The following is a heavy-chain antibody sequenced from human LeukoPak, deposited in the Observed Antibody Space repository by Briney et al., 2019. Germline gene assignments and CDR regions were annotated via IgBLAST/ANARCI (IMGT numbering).Heavy chain of an antibody. D-gene: IGHD3-10*01. CDR3: ARDLASYYGSGSPWGPFDY. CDR2: ISYDGSNK. J-gene: IGHJ4*02. Sequence: GRSLRLSCAASGFTFSSYAMHWVRQAPGKGLEWVAVISYDGSNKYYADSVKGRFTISRDNSKNTLYLQMNSLRAEDTAVYYCARDLASYYGSGSPWGPFDYWGQGTLVTVSS. V-gene: IGHV3-30-3*01. CDR1: GFTFSSYA.